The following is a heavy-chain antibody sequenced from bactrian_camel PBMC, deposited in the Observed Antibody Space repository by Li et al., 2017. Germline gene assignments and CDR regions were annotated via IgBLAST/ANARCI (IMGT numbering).Heavy chain of an antibody. D-gene: IGHD5*01. CDR1: GFTISTYD. J-gene: IGHJ4*01. CDR2: ISASGGTT. Sequence: DVQLVESGGGSVQPGGSLRLSCTASGFTISTYDMSWVRQAPGKGLEWVSAISASGGTTIYADSVKGRFTITKDDTKNFLYLQMNSLKPEDTAIYFCATGRSLWVGYCLAPHLIQTQGQGTQVTVS. V-gene: IGHV3S40*01.